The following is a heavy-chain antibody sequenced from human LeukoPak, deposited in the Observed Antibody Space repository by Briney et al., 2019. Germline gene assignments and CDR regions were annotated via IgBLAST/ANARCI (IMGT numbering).Heavy chain of an antibody. CDR3: ARDQVGPED. Sequence: GGSLRLSCAVSGFTFSGFWMSWVRQAPGKGLEWVANINQDGTERYYVDSVKGRFTISRDNAKSSLYLQTNSLRVEDTAVYYCARDQVGPEDWGQGTLVTVSS. V-gene: IGHV3-7*01. D-gene: IGHD1-26*01. CDR2: INQDGTER. CDR1: GFTFSGFW. J-gene: IGHJ4*02.